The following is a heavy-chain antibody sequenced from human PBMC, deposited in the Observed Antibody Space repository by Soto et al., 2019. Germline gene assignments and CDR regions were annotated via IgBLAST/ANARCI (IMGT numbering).Heavy chain of an antibody. V-gene: IGHV1-18*01. CDR2: ISAYNGNT. Sequence: QVQLVQSGAEVKKPGASVKVSCKASGYTFTSYGVSWVRQAPGQGLEWMGWISAYNGNTKYAQKLQGRVSMTTDTSTNTAYMDLRSLRSDDTAVYYSARDSTPVDYWGQGTLVTVSS. CDR3: ARDSTPVDY. CDR1: GYTFTSYG. J-gene: IGHJ4*02.